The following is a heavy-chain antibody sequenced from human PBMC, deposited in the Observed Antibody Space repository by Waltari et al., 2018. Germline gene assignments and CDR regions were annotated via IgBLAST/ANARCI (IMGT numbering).Heavy chain of an antibody. D-gene: IGHD3-22*01. J-gene: IGHJ3*02. Sequence: WVRQAPGQGLEWMGRINPNSGGTNYAQKFQGRVTMTRDTSISTAYMELSRLRSDDTAVYYCASSNYYDSSGYPVAFDIWGQGTMVTVSS. CDR3: ASSNYYDSSGYPVAFDI. V-gene: IGHV1-2*06. CDR2: INPNSGGT.